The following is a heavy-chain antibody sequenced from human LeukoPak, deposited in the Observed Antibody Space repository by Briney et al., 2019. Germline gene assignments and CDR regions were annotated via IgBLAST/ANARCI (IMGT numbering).Heavy chain of an antibody. Sequence: PSETLSLTCAVYGGSFSGYYWSWIRQPPGKGLEWIGEINHSGSTNYNPSLKSRVTISVDTSKNQFSLKLSSVTAADTAVYYCARGRFSSSWYRACFDYWGQGTLVTVSS. J-gene: IGHJ4*02. V-gene: IGHV4-34*01. CDR3: ARGRFSSSWYRACFDY. CDR1: GGSFSGYY. D-gene: IGHD6-13*01. CDR2: INHSGST.